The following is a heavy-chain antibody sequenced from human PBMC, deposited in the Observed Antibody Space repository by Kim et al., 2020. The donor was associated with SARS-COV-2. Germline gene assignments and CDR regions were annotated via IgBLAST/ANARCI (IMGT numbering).Heavy chain of an antibody. CDR3: ARDHIVVVPAAMPASQGGMDV. CDR2: ISSSSSYI. CDR1: GFTFSSYS. J-gene: IGHJ6*02. V-gene: IGHV3-21*01. Sequence: GGSLRLSCAASGFTFSSYSMNWVRQAPGKGLEWVSSISSSSSYIYYADSVKGRFTISRDNAKNSLYLQMSSLRAEDTAVYYCARDHIVVVPAAMPASQGGMDVWGQGTTVTVSS. D-gene: IGHD2-2*01.